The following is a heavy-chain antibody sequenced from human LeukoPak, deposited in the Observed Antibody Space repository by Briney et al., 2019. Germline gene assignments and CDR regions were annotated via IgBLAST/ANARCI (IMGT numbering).Heavy chain of an antibody. CDR2: INPNGGGT. D-gene: IGHD2-15*01. J-gene: IGHJ4*02. CDR1: GYTFTGYY. V-gene: IGHV1-2*02. Sequence: GASVKVSCKASGYTFTGYYMHWVRQAPGQGLEWMGWINPNGGGTNYAQKFQGRVTMTRDTSISTAYMELSRLRSDDTAVYYCARDVSSADIVVVVAATLFDYWGQGTLVTVSS. CDR3: ARDVSSADIVVVVAATLFDY.